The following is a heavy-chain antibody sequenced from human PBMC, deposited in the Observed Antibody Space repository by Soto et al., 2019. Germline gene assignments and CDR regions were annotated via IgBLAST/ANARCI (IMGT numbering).Heavy chain of an antibody. CDR1: GYTLTELS. CDR3: ATVGTNWMFGFH. V-gene: IGHV1-24*01. Sequence: ASVKVSCKVSGYTLTELSMHWVRQAPGKGLEWMGGFDPEDGETIYAQKFQGRVTMTEDTSTDTAYMELSSLRSEDTAVYYCATVGTNWMFGFHWGQGTLVTVSS. D-gene: IGHD1-7*01. J-gene: IGHJ4*02. CDR2: FDPEDGET.